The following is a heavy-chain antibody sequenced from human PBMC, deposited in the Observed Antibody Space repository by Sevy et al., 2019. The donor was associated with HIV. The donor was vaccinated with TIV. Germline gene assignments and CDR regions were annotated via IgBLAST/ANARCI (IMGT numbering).Heavy chain of an antibody. J-gene: IGHJ1*01. CDR3: ALERLSSDVAEYFQN. CDR2: LSFDATNK. CDR1: GFTFNRYS. Sequence: GGSLRLTCAASGFTFNRYSMHWVRRAPGKGLEWVASLSFDATNKDYPDSVKGRFTISRDNFQNSLFLQMDSLRPEDTAVYYCALERLSSDVAEYFQNWGQGTLVTVSS. D-gene: IGHD1-1*01. V-gene: IGHV3-30-3*01.